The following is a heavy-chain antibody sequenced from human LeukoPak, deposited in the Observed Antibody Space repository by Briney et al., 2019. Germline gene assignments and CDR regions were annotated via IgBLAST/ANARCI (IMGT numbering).Heavy chain of an antibody. D-gene: IGHD3-3*01. CDR2: IYYSGST. Sequence: SETLSLTCTVSGGSISSYYWSWIRQPPGEGLEWIGYIYYSGSTNYNPSLKSRVTISVDTSKNQFSLKLSSVTAADTAVYYCARDGSTYYDFWSGNYYYGMDVWGQGTTVTVSS. CDR1: GGSISSYY. V-gene: IGHV4-59*01. J-gene: IGHJ6*02. CDR3: ARDGSTYYDFWSGNYYYGMDV.